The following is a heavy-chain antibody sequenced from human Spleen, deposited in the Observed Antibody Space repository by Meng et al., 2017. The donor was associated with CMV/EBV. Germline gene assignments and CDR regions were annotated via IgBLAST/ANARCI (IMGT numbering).Heavy chain of an antibody. D-gene: IGHD3-22*01. CDR3: TTKLLCLQWCQELDEEY. V-gene: IGHV3-15*01. CDR2: IRSESDGGTT. CDR1: GFTINNSA. J-gene: IGHJ4*02. Sequence: GESLKISCAASGFTINNSAVNWVRQAPGKGLEWVGRIRSESDGGTTDYAAPVKGRFSISRDNSKKTLYLQMNSLKTEDTAVYYCTTKLLCLQWCQELDEEYWGQGTLVTVSS.